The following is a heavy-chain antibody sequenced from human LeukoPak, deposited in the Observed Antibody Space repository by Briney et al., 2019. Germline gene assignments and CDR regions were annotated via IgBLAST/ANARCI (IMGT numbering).Heavy chain of an antibody. Sequence: ASVKVSCKASGYTFTSYAMHWVRQAPGQRLEWMGWINAGNGNTKYSQEFQGRVTITRDTSASTAYMELSSLRSEDMAVYYCARDPYSSSSMIFVQTSYFDYWGQGTLVTVSS. CDR3: ARDPYSSSSMIFVQTSYFDY. CDR2: INAGNGNT. CDR1: GYTFTSYA. V-gene: IGHV1-3*03. D-gene: IGHD6-6*01. J-gene: IGHJ4*02.